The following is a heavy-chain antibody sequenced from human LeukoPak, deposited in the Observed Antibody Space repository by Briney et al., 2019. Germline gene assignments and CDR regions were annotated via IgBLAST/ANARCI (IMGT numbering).Heavy chain of an antibody. CDR1: GGSFSGYY. D-gene: IGHD2-2*01. J-gene: IGHJ6*03. V-gene: IGHV4-34*01. Sequence: KPSETLSLTCAVYGGSFSGYYWSWIRQPPGKGLEWIGEINHSGSTHYNPSLKSRVTISVDTSKNQFSLKVTSVTAADTAVYYCARVGCSSSSCNVSYYYHYYYMDVWRKGTTVTVSS. CDR2: INHSGST. CDR3: ARVGCSSSSCNVSYYYHYYYMDV.